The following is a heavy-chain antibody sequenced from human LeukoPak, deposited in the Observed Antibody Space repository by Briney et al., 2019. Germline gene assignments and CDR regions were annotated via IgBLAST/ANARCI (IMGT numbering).Heavy chain of an antibody. V-gene: IGHV3-23*01. Sequence: PGGSLRLSCAASGFTFSSYAMSWVRQAPGKGLEWVSAISGSGGSTYYADSVKGRFTISRDNSKNTLYLQMNSLRAEDTAVYYCARRYCSGGSCYNGFDYWGQGTLVTVSS. J-gene: IGHJ4*02. CDR3: ARRYCSGGSCYNGFDY. CDR1: GFTFSSYA. D-gene: IGHD2-15*01. CDR2: ISGSGGST.